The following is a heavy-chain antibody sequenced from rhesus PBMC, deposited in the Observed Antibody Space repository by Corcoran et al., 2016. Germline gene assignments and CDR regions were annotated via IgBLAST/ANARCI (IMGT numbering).Heavy chain of an antibody. D-gene: IGHD6-43*01. V-gene: IGHV1-111*02. CDR2: DAPEAGQA. CDR3: ATDLGSSSRFDY. J-gene: IGHJ4*01. CDR1: GYTFTDYY. Sequence: EVQLVQSGAEVKKPGASVKISCKASGYTFTDYYLHWVRQAPGKGLEWTGRDAPEAGQAIHAQRFQDRVTITADTSTDTAYMKQSSLRSEDTAVYYCATDLGSSSRFDYWGQGVLGTVSS.